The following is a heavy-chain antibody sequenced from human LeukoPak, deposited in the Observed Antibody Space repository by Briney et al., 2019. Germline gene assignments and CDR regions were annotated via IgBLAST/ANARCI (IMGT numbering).Heavy chain of an antibody. CDR3: TRRGSSSSVVDY. D-gene: IGHD6-6*01. V-gene: IGHV3-73*01. CDR2: IRSKANSYAT. CDR1: GFTFSGSA. Sequence: GGSLRLSCAASGFTFSGSAMHWVRQASGKGLEWVGRIRSKANSYATAYAASVKGRFTISRDDSKNTAYLQMNSLKTEDTAVYYCTRRGSSSSVVDYWGQGTLVTVSS. J-gene: IGHJ4*02.